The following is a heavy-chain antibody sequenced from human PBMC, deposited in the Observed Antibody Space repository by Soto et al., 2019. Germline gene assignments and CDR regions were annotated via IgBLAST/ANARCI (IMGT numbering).Heavy chain of an antibody. CDR1: GFTVDSNS. J-gene: IGHJ4*02. CDR2: ISGSGTSA. D-gene: IGHD3-16*01. CDR3: AKEYAGGISMITSYFDY. V-gene: IGHV3-23*01. Sequence: GGSLRLSCVASGFTVDSNSISWVRQAPGKGLEWVSGISGSGTSAYYADSVKGRFTISRDNSKNTLSLQMNSLRADDTAVYYCAKEYAGGISMITSYFDYWGRGTLVTVSS.